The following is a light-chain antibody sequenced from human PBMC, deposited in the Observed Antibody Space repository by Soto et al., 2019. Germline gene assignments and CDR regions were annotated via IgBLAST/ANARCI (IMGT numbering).Light chain of an antibody. CDR3: QQRSNWPIT. Sequence: EIVLTQSPATLSLSPGERAILSCRASQSVSSYLAWYQQKPGQAPRLLIYDASNRATGIPARFSGSGSGTDFTLTISSLEPEDFAVYYCQQRSNWPITFGQGTKV. V-gene: IGKV3-11*01. CDR1: QSVSSY. J-gene: IGKJ1*01. CDR2: DAS.